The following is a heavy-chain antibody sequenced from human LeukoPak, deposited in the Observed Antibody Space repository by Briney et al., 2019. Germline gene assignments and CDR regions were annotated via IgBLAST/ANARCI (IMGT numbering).Heavy chain of an antibody. CDR3: GASRQYVGAFDI. J-gene: IGHJ3*02. D-gene: IGHD3-16*01. V-gene: IGHV3-48*03. Sequence: GGSLRLSCAASGFTFSTYELYWVRQAPGKGLEWISYISSGGTTIKYADSVRGRFTISRDDGRESLYLQMNSLRVEDTAIYYCGASRQYVGAFDIWGQGTLASVSS. CDR1: GFTFSTYE. CDR2: ISSGGTTI.